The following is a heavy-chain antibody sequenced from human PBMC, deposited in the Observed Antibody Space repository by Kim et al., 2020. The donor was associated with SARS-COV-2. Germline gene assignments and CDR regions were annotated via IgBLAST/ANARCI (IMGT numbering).Heavy chain of an antibody. CDR3: AKDMSGMTGGYTGVAPAFYGMDV. Sequence: GGSLRLSCGASGFIFGEYVMHWVRQAPGKGLEWVSSISWNRSDIHYADSVKGRFTISRDNAKRSLYLQMNSLRPDDTAIYYCAKDMSGMTGGYTGVAPAFYGMDVWGQGTTVTVS. J-gene: IGHJ6*02. CDR2: ISWNRSDI. V-gene: IGHV3-9*01. CDR1: GFIFGEYV. D-gene: IGHD3-10*01.